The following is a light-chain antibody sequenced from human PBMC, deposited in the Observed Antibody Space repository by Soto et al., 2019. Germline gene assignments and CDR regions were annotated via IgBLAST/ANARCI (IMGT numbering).Light chain of an antibody. CDR2: TYN. V-gene: IGLV1-44*01. CDR1: SSNIGSNT. CDR3: AAWDDSLNGWV. J-gene: IGLJ3*02. Sequence: QSVLTQPPSASGTPGQRVTISCSGSSSNIGSNTVNWYQQLPGTAPKLLFYTYNQRPSGVPDRFSGSKSGTSASLAISGLQSEDEADYYCAAWDDSLNGWVFGGGTKVTVL.